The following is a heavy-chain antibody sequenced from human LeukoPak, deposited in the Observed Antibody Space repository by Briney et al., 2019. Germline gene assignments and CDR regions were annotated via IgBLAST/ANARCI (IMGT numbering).Heavy chain of an antibody. CDR1: GYTFTAYF. CDR2: INPNSGAT. CDR3: TRPPTITTWRIFDF. D-gene: IGHD4-11*01. J-gene: IGHJ4*02. V-gene: IGHV1-2*02. Sequence: SVKVSCKASGYTFTAYFIHWVRQAPGQGLEWMGWINPNSGATHYEWNFQGRVTMTRDTSISTAYMELSSLRSDDTAVYYCTRPPTITTWRIFDFWGQGTLVTVSS.